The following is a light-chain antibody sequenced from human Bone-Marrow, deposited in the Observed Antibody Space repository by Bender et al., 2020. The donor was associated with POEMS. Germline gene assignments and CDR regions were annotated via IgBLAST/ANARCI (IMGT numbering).Light chain of an antibody. Sequence: QSALTQPPSASGSPGQSVTISCTGTSSDVGGYNLVSWYQQHPGKAPKLMIYEVSQRPSGVSNRFSGSKSGNTASLTISGLQSEDEAEYYCCSNAGTRLLFGGGTTLTVL. J-gene: IGLJ2*01. CDR3: CSNAGTRLL. CDR2: EVS. CDR1: SSDVGGYNL. V-gene: IGLV2-23*02.